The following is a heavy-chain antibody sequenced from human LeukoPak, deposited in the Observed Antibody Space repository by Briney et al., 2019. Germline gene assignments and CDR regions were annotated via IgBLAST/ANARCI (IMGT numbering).Heavy chain of an antibody. J-gene: IGHJ4*02. CDR3: ARRDYDILTGYLRDDY. CDR1: GFTFSGYA. V-gene: IGHV3-53*04. D-gene: IGHD3-9*01. Sequence: GGSLRLSCAASGFTFSGYAMSWVRQAPGKGLEWVSVIYSGGSTYYADSVKGRFTISRHNSKNTLYLQMNSLRAEDTAVYYCARRDYDILTGYLRDDYWGQGTLVTVSS. CDR2: IYSGGST.